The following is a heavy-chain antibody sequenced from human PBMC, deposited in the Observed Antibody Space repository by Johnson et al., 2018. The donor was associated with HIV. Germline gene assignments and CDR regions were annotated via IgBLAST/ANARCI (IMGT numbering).Heavy chain of an antibody. CDR3: ARGTMIMFRGVIGFDI. J-gene: IGHJ3*02. CDR1: GFSFDSHA. V-gene: IGHV3-23*04. Sequence: MQLVESGGGLVQPGGSLRLFCAASGFSFDSHAINWVRQAPGKGLQWVSAISYSGSSTYYADSVKGRFTISGATSKNTLHLERNSCRAEDTAMYYCARGTMIMFRGVIGFDIWCQGTMVTVSS. CDR2: ISYSGSST. D-gene: IGHD3-10*01.